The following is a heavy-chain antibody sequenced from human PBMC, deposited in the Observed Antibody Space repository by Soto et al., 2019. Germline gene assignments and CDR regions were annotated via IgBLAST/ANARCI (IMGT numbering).Heavy chain of an antibody. V-gene: IGHV4-39*07. CDR3: ARVPGP. CDR1: GGSISSSSYY. J-gene: IGHJ5*02. Sequence: SETLSLTCTVSGGSISSSSYYWGWIRQPPGKGLEWIGSIFHSGSTYYNPSLKSRVTISVDRSKNQFSLKLSSVTAADTAVYYCARVPGPWGQGTLVTVSS. D-gene: IGHD3-10*01. CDR2: IFHSGST.